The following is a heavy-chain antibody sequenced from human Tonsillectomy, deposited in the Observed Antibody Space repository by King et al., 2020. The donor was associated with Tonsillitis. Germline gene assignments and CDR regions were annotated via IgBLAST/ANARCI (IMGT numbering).Heavy chain of an antibody. CDR2: IYPRGST. V-gene: IGHV4-38-2*02. CDR3: TRDLGPMWGLTLDY. D-gene: IGHD1-26*01. Sequence: QLQESGPGLVKPSETLSLTCTVSGYSISSNYYWGWIRQPPGKGLEWIASIYPRGSTYYNPSLRGRVTISEETSRNQFSLKLSSVTAADTAVYYCTRDLGPMWGLTLDYWGQGTLVTVSS. CDR1: GYSISSNYY. J-gene: IGHJ4*02.